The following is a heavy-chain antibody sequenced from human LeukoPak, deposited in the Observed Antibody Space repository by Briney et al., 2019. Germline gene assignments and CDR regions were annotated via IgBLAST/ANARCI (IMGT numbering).Heavy chain of an antibody. CDR2: ITSSSSYI. Sequence: GGSLRLSCAASGFTFSSYSMNWVRQAPGKGLEWVSSITSSSSYIYYADSVKGRFTISRDNAKNSLYLQMNSLRAEDTAVYYCARVRSPRYFDYWGQGTLVTVSS. V-gene: IGHV3-21*01. CDR1: GFTFSSYS. J-gene: IGHJ4*02. CDR3: ARVRSPRYFDY.